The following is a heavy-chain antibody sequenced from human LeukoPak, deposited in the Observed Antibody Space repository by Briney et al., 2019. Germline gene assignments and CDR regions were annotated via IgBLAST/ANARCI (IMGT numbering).Heavy chain of an antibody. V-gene: IGHV4-39*01. J-gene: IGHJ4*02. CDR3: ARAVAGIFDY. D-gene: IGHD6-19*01. CDR1: GGSISSSSYY. Sequence: PWETLSLTCTVSGGSISSSSYYWGWVRQPPGKGLEWIGTIYYSGSTYYNPSLKSRVTITVDTSKNQFSLKLSSVTAADTAVYYCARAVAGIFDYWGQGTLVTVYS. CDR2: IYYSGST.